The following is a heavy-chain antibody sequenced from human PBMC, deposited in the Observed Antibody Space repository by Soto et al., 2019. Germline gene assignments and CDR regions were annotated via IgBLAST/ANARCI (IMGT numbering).Heavy chain of an antibody. CDR1: GGTFSSYA. CDR3: ARSQGSSTSLEIYYYYYYGMDV. CDR2: IIPISETT. D-gene: IGHD2-2*01. V-gene: IGHV1-69*01. J-gene: IGHJ6*02. Sequence: QVQQVQSGAEVKKPGSSVKVSCKASGGTFSSYAISWVRQAPGQGLEWMGGIIPISETTNYAQKFQGRVTITAYESKSTAYMELSSLRSEDTAVYYCARSQGSSTSLEIYYYYYYGMDVWGQGTTVTVSS.